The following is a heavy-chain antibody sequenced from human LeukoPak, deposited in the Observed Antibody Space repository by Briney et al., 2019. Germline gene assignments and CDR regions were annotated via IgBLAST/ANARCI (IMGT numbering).Heavy chain of an antibody. CDR3: ARDLRPQGYCSGGRCPFDY. Sequence: PGGSLRLSCAASGFTFSDYYMNWIRQAPGKGLEWISFISSNGNTIYYADSVKGRFTISRDSAKNSLYLQMSSLRAEDTAVYYCARDLRPQGYCSGGRCPFDYWGQGSLVTVSS. D-gene: IGHD2-15*01. CDR2: ISSNGNTI. V-gene: IGHV3-11*01. J-gene: IGHJ4*02. CDR1: GFTFSDYY.